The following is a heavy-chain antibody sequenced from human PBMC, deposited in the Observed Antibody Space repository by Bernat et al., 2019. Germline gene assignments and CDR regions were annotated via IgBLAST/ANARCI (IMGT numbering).Heavy chain of an antibody. D-gene: IGHD3-22*01. V-gene: IGHV1-18*01. Sequence: QVQLVQSGAEVKKPGASVKVSCKASGYTFTSYGISWVRQAPGQGLEWMGWISAYNGNTNYAQKLQGRVTMTTDTSTSTAYMELRSLRSDDTAVYYCAREWHDSSGYYCPEDYFDYWGQGTLVTVSS. J-gene: IGHJ4*02. CDR2: ISAYNGNT. CDR3: AREWHDSSGYYCPEDYFDY. CDR1: GYTFTSYG.